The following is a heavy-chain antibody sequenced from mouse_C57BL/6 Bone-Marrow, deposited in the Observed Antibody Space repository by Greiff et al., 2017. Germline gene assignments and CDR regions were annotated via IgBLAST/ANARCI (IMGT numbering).Heavy chain of an antibody. D-gene: IGHD2-3*01. CDR1: GFTFSSYG. Sequence: EVQRVESGGDLVKPGGSLKLSCAASGFTFSSYGMSWVRQTPDKRLEWVATISSGGSYTYYPDSVKGRFTISRANAKNTLYLQMSSLKSEDTAMYYCARPIYDGYYGFAYWGQGTLVTVSA. J-gene: IGHJ3*01. V-gene: IGHV5-6*01. CDR2: ISSGGSYT. CDR3: ARPIYDGYYGFAY.